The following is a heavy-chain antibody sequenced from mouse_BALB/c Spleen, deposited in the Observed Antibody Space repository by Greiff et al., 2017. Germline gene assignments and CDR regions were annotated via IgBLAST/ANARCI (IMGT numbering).Heavy chain of an antibody. Sequence: ESGPGLVKPSQSLSLTCTVTGYSITSDYAWNWIRQFPGNKLEWMGYISYSGSTSYNPSLKSRISITRDTSKNQFFLQLNSVTTEDTATYYCARCYYYGSSYVGAMDYWGQGTAVTVSS. J-gene: IGHJ4*01. CDR1: GYSITSDYA. CDR3: ARCYYYGSSYVGAMDY. CDR2: ISYSGST. D-gene: IGHD1-1*01. V-gene: IGHV3-2*02.